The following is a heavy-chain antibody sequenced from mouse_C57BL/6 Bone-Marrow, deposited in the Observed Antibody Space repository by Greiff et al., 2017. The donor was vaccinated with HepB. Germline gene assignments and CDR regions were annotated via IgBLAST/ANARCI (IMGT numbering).Heavy chain of an antibody. V-gene: IGHV1-55*01. CDR1: GYTFTSYW. J-gene: IGHJ1*03. CDR3: ARDPPIYYDGSAPYFDV. CDR2: SYPGSGST. D-gene: IGHD1-1*01. Sequence: VQLQQPGAELVKPGASVKMSCKASGYTFTSYWITWVKQRPGQGLEWIGDSYPGSGSTNYNEKFKSKATLTVDTSSSTAYMQLRSLTSEDSAVYYCARDPPIYYDGSAPYFDVWGTGTTVTVSS.